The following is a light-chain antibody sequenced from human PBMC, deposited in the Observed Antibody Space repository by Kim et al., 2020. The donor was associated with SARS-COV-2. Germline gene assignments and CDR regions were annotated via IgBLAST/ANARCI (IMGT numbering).Light chain of an antibody. Sequence: LTQPPSASGSPGQSVTISCTGTSSDVGGYNYVSWYQQHPGKAPKLMIYKVSKRPSGVPDRFSGSKSGNTASLTVSGLQAEDEADYYCSSYAAISNFVFGTGTKVTVL. J-gene: IGLJ1*01. CDR1: SSDVGGYNY. CDR3: SSYAAISNFV. CDR2: KVS. V-gene: IGLV2-8*01.